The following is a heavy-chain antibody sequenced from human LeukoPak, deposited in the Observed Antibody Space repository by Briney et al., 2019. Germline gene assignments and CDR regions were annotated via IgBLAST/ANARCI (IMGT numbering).Heavy chain of an antibody. CDR1: GYRFTGYY. CDR2: INPNSGGT. V-gene: IGHV1-2*02. D-gene: IGHD5-12*01. CDR3: ARDRRGYSGYDY. Sequence: ASVKVSCKASGYRFTGYYMHWVRQAPGQGLEWMGWINPNSGGTNYAQKLQGRVTMTTDTSTSTAYMELRSLRSDDTAVYYCARDRRGYSGYDYWGQGTLVTVSS. J-gene: IGHJ4*02.